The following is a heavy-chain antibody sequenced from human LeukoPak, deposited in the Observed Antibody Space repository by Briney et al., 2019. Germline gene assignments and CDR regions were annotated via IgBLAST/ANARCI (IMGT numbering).Heavy chain of an antibody. Sequence: GGSLRLSCAASGFTVSSNYMSWVRQAPGKGLEWVSVIYSGGSTYYADSVKGRFTISRDNSKNTLYLQMNSLRAEDTAVYYCARDSPRGAFDIWRQGTMVTVSS. J-gene: IGHJ3*02. CDR1: GFTVSSNY. CDR3: ARDSPRGAFDI. CDR2: IYSGGST. V-gene: IGHV3-53*01.